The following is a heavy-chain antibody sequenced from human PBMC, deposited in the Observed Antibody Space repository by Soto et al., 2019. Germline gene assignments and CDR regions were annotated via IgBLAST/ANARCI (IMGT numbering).Heavy chain of an antibody. CDR2: ISAYNGNT. CDR1: GGTFSSYG. V-gene: IGHV1-18*01. CDR3: ARTRDYGDYAAY. Sequence: ASVKVSCKASGGTFSSYGISWVRQAPGQGLEWMGWISAYNGNTNYAQKLQGRVTMTTDTSTSTAYMELRSLRSDDTAVYYCARTRDYGDYAAYWGQGTLVTVSS. D-gene: IGHD4-17*01. J-gene: IGHJ4*02.